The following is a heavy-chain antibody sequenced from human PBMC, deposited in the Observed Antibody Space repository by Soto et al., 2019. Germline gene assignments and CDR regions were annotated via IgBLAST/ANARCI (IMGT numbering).Heavy chain of an antibody. Sequence: GASVKVSCKPSGGTFSSYATSWVRQAPGQGLEWMGGIIPIFGTANYAQKFQGRVTITADESTSTAYMELSSLRSEDTAVYYCATAITSLAADPYYFDYWGQGTLVTVSS. CDR3: ATAITSLAADPYYFDY. D-gene: IGHD6-6*01. J-gene: IGHJ4*02. V-gene: IGHV1-69*13. CDR2: IIPIFGTA. CDR1: GGTFSSYA.